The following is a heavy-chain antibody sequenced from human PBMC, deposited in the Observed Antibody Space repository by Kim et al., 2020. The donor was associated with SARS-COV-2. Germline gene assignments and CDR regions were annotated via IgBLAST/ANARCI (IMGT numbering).Heavy chain of an antibody. CDR2: IHYSGNT. CDR3: ARVRGDGGYWGQTFYGLDA. V-gene: IGHV4-59*01. CDR1: GGSISNYY. D-gene: IGHD3-16*01. Sequence: SETLSLTCTVSGGSISNYYWNWIRQPPGKGLEWIGDIHYSGNTKYNPSLKSRVTISVDTSTNQFSLKLSSVTAADTAVYYCARVRGDGGYWGQTFYGLDAWGQGTTVTVSS. J-gene: IGHJ6*02.